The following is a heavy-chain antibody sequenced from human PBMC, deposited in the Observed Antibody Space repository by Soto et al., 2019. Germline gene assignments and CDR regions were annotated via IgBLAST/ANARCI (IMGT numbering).Heavy chain of an antibody. D-gene: IGHD6-19*01. CDR1: GFTFSSYW. Sequence: EVQLVESGGGLVQPGGSLRLSCAASGFTFSSYWMSWVRQAPGKGLEWVANIKQDGSEKYYVDSVKGRFTISRDNAKNSLYLQMNSLRAEDTAVYYCARAGSSGWAPVWYFGLWGRGTLVTVSS. J-gene: IGHJ2*01. CDR2: IKQDGSEK. V-gene: IGHV3-7*05. CDR3: ARAGSSGWAPVWYFGL.